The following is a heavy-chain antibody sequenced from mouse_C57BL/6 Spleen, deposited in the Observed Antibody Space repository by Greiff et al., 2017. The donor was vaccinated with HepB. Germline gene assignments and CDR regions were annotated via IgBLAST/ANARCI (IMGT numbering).Heavy chain of an antibody. CDR2: IYPRSGNT. J-gene: IGHJ3*01. D-gene: IGHD2-1*01. V-gene: IGHV1-81*01. CDR3: APHYGNYGVWFAY. Sequence: VQLQQSGAELARPGASVKLSCKASGYTFTSYGISWVKQRTGQGLEWIGEIYPRSGNTYYNEKFKGKATLTADKSSSTAYMVLRSLTSEDSAVYFCAPHYGNYGVWFAYWGQGTLVTVSA. CDR1: GYTFTSYG.